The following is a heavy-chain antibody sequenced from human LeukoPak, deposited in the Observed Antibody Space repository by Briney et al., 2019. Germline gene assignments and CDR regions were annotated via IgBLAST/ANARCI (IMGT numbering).Heavy chain of an antibody. CDR3: ARYQNYYYYGMDV. V-gene: IGHV3-21*01. J-gene: IGHJ6*02. CDR2: ISSSSSYI. D-gene: IGHD2-2*01. CDR1: GFTFSSYS. Sequence: GGSLRLSCAASGFTFSSYSMDWVRQAPGKGLEWVSSISSSSSYIYYADSVKGRFTISRDNAKNSLYLQMNSLRAEDTAVYYCARYQNYYYYGMDVWGQGTTVTVSS.